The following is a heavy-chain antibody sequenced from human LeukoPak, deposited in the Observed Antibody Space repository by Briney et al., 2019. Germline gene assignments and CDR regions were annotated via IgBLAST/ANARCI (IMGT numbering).Heavy chain of an antibody. V-gene: IGHV4-34*01. D-gene: IGHD6-19*01. CDR1: GGSFSGYY. CDR3: ASLYTSGWYSFDY. Sequence: SETLSLTCAVYGGSFSGYYWSWIRQPPGKGLEWIGEINHSGSTNYNPSLKSRVTISVDTSKNQFSLKLSSVTAADTAVYYCASLYTSGWYSFDYWGQGTLVTVSS. CDR2: INHSGST. J-gene: IGHJ4*02.